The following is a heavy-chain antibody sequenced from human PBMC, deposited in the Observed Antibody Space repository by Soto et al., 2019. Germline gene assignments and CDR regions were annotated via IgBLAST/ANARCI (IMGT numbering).Heavy chain of an antibody. J-gene: IGHJ4*02. Sequence: EVQLVESGGGLVKPGGSLRLSCAASGFNFSSYSMNWVRQAQGKGLEWVSSISSSSSYIYYADSVKGRFTISRDNAKNSLERQMNSMRAEDTAVYYCARAELGYCSGGSFYYFDYWGQGTLVTVSS. CDR3: ARAELGYCSGGSFYYFDY. CDR1: GFNFSSYS. D-gene: IGHD2-15*01. V-gene: IGHV3-21*01. CDR2: ISSSSSYI.